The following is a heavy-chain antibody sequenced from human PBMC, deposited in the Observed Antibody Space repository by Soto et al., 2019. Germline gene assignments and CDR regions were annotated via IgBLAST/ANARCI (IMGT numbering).Heavy chain of an antibody. J-gene: IGHJ5*02. V-gene: IGHV4-34*01. D-gene: IGHD3-22*01. Sequence: SETLSLTCAVYGGSFSGYYWSWIRQPPGKGLEWIGEINHSGSTNYNPSLKSRVTISIDTSKNQFSLKLSSVTAADTAVYYCASLSHYYDSSGYYYLDWFDPWGRGTLVTVSS. CDR2: INHSGST. CDR1: GGSFSGYY. CDR3: ASLSHYYDSSGYYYLDWFDP.